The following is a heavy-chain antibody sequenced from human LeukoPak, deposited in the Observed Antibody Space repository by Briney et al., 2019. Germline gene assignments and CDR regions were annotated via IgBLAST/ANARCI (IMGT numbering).Heavy chain of an antibody. CDR3: ARGYYYDSSGYPFDY. J-gene: IGHJ4*02. Sequence: ASVKVSCKASGYTFTSYGISWVRQAPGQGLEWMGWISAYNGNTNYAQKLQGRVTMTTDTSTSTVYMELSSLRSEDTAVYYCARGYYYDSSGYPFDYWGQGTLVTVSS. CDR2: ISAYNGNT. CDR1: GYTFTSYG. V-gene: IGHV1-18*01. D-gene: IGHD3-22*01.